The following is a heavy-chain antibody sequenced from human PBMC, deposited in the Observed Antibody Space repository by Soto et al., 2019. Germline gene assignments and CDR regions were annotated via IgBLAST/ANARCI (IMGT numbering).Heavy chain of an antibody. CDR2: ISWNSGSI. J-gene: IGHJ3*02. CDR1: GFTFDDYA. CDR3: AKDPGHFDI. V-gene: IGHV3-9*01. Sequence: GGSLRLSCAASGFTFDDYAMHWVRQAPGKGLEWVSGISWNSGSIGYADSVKGRFTISRDNAKNSLYLQMNSLRAEDTALYYCAKDPGHFDIWGQGTMVTVSS.